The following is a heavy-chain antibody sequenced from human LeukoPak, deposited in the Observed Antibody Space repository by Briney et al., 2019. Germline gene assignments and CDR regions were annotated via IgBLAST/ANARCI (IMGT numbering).Heavy chain of an antibody. D-gene: IGHD6-19*01. CDR3: ARVRAVAGTLHY. Sequence: ASVKVSCKASGYTFTSYGISWVRQAPGQGLEWMGWNSAYNGNTNYAQKLQGRVTMTTDTSTSTAYMELRSLRSDDTAVYYCARVRAVAGTLHYWGQGTLVTVSS. V-gene: IGHV1-18*01. CDR1: GYTFTSYG. J-gene: IGHJ4*02. CDR2: NSAYNGNT.